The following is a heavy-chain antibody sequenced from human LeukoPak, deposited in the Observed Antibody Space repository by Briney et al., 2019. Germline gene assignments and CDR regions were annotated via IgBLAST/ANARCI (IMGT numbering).Heavy chain of an antibody. CDR1: GFTVSSHY. D-gene: IGHD3-16*01. CDR3: AKVGGGYIVDY. CDR2: IKQDGSEK. Sequence: GGSLRLSCAVSGFTVSSHYMSWVRQAPGKGLEWVANIKQDGSEKYYVDSVKGRFTISRDNAKNSLYLQMNSLRAEDTAVYYCAKVGGGYIVDYWGQGTLVTVSS. V-gene: IGHV3-7*01. J-gene: IGHJ4*02.